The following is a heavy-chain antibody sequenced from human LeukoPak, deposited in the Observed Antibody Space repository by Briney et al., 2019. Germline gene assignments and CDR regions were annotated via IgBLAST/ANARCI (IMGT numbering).Heavy chain of an antibody. J-gene: IGHJ4*02. CDR3: ARGAAAGFGGD. Sequence: PGGSLRLSCAASGFTFSSYSMNWVRQAPGKGLAWFSSISSSSSYIYYADSVKGRFTISRDNAKNSLYLQMNSLRAEDTAVYYCARGAAAGFGGDWGQGTLVTVSS. D-gene: IGHD6-13*01. CDR2: ISSSSSYI. CDR1: GFTFSSYS. V-gene: IGHV3-21*01.